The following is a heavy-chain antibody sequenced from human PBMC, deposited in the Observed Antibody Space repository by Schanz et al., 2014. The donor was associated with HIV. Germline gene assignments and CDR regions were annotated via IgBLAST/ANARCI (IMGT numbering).Heavy chain of an antibody. J-gene: IGHJ6*02. D-gene: IGHD6-6*01. CDR2: IWYDGSQK. CDR1: GFTFSSYG. V-gene: IGHV3-33*06. Sequence: QVQLVESGGGVVQPGRSLRLSCAASGFTFSSYGMHWVRQAPGKGLEWVAVIWYDGSQKYYADSVKGRFTISRDNSKKTLYLQMNSLRAEDTAVYYCANTEFPYSSSSDYYYGMDVWGQGTTVTVSS. CDR3: ANTEFPYSSSSDYYYGMDV.